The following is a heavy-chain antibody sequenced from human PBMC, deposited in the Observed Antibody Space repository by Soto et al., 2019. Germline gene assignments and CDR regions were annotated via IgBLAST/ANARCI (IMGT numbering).Heavy chain of an antibody. CDR2: IWYDGSNK. D-gene: IGHD3-10*01. CDR3: ARGDADYYGSGSYDY. CDR1: GFTFSTYA. J-gene: IGHJ4*02. Sequence: QVQLVESGGGVVQPGRSLRLSCAASGFTFSTYAMHWVRQPPGKGLEWVAVIWYDGSNKYYADSVKGRFTISRDNSKNTLYLQMNSLRAEDTALYYCARGDADYYGSGSYDYWGQGTLVTVSS. V-gene: IGHV3-33*01.